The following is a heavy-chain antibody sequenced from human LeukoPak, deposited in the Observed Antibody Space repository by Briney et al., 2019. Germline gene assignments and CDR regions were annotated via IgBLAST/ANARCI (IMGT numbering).Heavy chain of an antibody. J-gene: IGHJ6*03. D-gene: IGHD5-18*01. CDR2: INTNTGNP. V-gene: IGHV7-4-1*02. CDR1: GYTFTSYA. Sequence: ASVKVSCKASGYTFTSYAMNWVRQAPGQGLEWMGWINTNTGNPTYAQGFTGRFVFSLDTSVSTAYLQISSLKAEDTAVYYCARDRGYSYGLEGGTYYYCMDVWGKGTTVTVSS. CDR3: ARDRGYSYGLEGGTYYYCMDV.